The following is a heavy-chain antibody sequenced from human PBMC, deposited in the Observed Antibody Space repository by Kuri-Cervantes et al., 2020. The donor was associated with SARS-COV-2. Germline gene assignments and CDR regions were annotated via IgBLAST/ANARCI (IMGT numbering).Heavy chain of an antibody. Sequence: SVKVSCKASGGTFSSYAISWVRQAPGQGLEWMGGIIPILGIANYAQKFQGRVTITADKSTSTAYMELRSLRSDDTAVYYCARVIRGWFDPWGQGTLVTVSS. D-gene: IGHD2-21*01. J-gene: IGHJ5*02. CDR3: ARVIRGWFDP. CDR1: GGTFSSYA. CDR2: IIPILGIA. V-gene: IGHV1-69*10.